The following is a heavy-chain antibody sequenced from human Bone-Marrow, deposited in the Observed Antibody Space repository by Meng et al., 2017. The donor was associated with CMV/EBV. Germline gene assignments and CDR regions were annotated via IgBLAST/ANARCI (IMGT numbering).Heavy chain of an antibody. D-gene: IGHD3-22*01. CDR3: ASGSDSSGYDAFDI. J-gene: IGHJ3*02. Sequence: GESLKISCAASGFTFSSYAMHWVRQAPGKGLEWVAVISYDGSNKYYADSVKGRFTISRDNSKNTLYLQMNSLRAEDTAVYYCASGSDSSGYDAFDIWGQGKMVNVAS. V-gene: IGHV3-30-3*01. CDR2: ISYDGSNK. CDR1: GFTFSSYA.